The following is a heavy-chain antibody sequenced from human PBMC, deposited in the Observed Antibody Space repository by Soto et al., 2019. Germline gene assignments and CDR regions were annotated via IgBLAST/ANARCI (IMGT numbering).Heavy chain of an antibody. J-gene: IGHJ5*02. D-gene: IGHD2-21*01. Sequence: QPPGKGLEWIGDIYHSGNTNYNPSLKSRVTMAVDKSRNQFSLKPSSVTAADPAVYYCARIPSPWGQGTVVTVSS. V-gene: IGHV4-4*02. CDR2: IYHSGNT. CDR3: ARIPSP.